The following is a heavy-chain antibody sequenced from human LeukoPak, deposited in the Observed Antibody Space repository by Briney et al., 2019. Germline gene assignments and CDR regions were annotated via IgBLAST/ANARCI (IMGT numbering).Heavy chain of an antibody. D-gene: IGHD3-16*02. CDR3: AKEPTYIWGSYRYTDYFDY. V-gene: IGHV3-53*01. J-gene: IGHJ4*02. CDR1: GFTVSSNY. Sequence: GGSLRLSCAASGFTVSSNYMSWVRQAPGKGLEWVSLIYSGGDTYYADSVKGRFTISRDNSKNTLYLQMNSLRAEDTAVYYCAKEPTYIWGSYRYTDYFDYWGQGTLVTVSS. CDR2: IYSGGDT.